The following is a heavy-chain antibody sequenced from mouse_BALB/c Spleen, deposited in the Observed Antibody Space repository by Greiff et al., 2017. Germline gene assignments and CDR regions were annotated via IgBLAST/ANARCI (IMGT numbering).Heavy chain of an antibody. Sequence: EVHLVESGPGLVKPSQSLSLTCTVTGYSITSDYAWNWIRQFPGNKLEWMGYISYSGSTSYNPSLKSRISITRDTSKNQFFLQLNSVTTEDTATYYCARRELGKGGFDYWGQGTTLTVSS. J-gene: IGHJ2*01. V-gene: IGHV3-2*02. CDR2: ISYSGST. CDR1: GYSITSDYA. CDR3: ARRELGKGGFDY. D-gene: IGHD4-1*01.